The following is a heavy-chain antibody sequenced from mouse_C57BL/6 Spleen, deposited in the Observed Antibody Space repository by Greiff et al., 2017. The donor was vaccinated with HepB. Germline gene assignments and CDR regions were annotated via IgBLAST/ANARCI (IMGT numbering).Heavy chain of an antibody. CDR1: GYSITSGYY. Sequence: EVQVVESGPGLVKPSQSLSLTCSVTGYSITSGYYWNWIRQFPGNKLEWMGYISYDGSNNYNPSLKNRISITRDTSKNQFFLKLNSVTTEDTATYYCASLWYFDVWGTGTTVTVSS. D-gene: IGHD6-2*01. J-gene: IGHJ1*03. CDR2: ISYDGSN. CDR3: ASLWYFDV. V-gene: IGHV3-6*01.